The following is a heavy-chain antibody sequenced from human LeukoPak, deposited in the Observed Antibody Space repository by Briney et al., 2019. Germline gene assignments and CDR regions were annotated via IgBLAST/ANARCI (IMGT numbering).Heavy chain of an antibody. CDR3: ARGKPSYGSGTYYRPLEPNYMDV. CDR2: INHSGST. V-gene: IGHV4-34*01. CDR1: GGSFSGYY. D-gene: IGHD3-10*01. Sequence: SETLSLTCAVYGGSFSGYYWSWIRQPPGKGLEWIGEINHSGSTNYNPSLKSRVTISVDTSKNQFSLKLSSVTAADTAVYYCARGKPSYGSGTYYRPLEPNYMDVWGKGTTVTVSS. J-gene: IGHJ6*03.